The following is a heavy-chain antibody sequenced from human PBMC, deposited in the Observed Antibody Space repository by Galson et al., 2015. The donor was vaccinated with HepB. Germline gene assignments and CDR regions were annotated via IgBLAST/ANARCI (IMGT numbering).Heavy chain of an antibody. J-gene: IGHJ4*02. CDR2: ISGYSGHT. CDR1: GYTFTKFG. CDR3: ARGRSSGWSFDY. Sequence: SVKVSCKASGYTFTKFGISWVRQAPGQGLEWMAWISGYSGHTNYPQKFQGRVTVTADTSTTTVYMVLRSLRSDDTAVYYCARGRSSGWSFDYWGQGTLVTVSS. V-gene: IGHV1-18*01. D-gene: IGHD6-19*01.